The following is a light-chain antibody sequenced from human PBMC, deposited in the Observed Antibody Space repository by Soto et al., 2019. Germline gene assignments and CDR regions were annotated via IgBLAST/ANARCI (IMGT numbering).Light chain of an antibody. CDR3: KQGDSFPNT. J-gene: IGKJ5*01. Sequence: DIQMTQSPSSVSASVGDRVTITCRASQSISSWLAWYQQKPGTVPKLLIYAASSLQSGVPSRFIGSGAGTENTLTITSLQPADFGTYYCKQGDSFPNTIGQGTRLEIK. CDR1: QSISSW. V-gene: IGKV1-12*01. CDR2: AAS.